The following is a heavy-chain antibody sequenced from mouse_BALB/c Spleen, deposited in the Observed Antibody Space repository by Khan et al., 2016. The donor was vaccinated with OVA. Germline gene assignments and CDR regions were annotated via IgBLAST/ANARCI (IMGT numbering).Heavy chain of an antibody. CDR2: INPSTGYT. CDR1: GYTFTSYW. CDR3: ANHGSSSAWLTY. J-gene: IGHJ3*01. D-gene: IGHD1-1*01. Sequence: VQLQESGAELAKPGASVKMSCKASGYTFTSYWMHWVKQRPGQGLEWIGYINPSTGYTEYNQRFKDKATLTADKSSSTAYMQLSSLTSEESAVYYCANHGSSSAWLTYWGQWTLVTVSA. V-gene: IGHV1-7*01.